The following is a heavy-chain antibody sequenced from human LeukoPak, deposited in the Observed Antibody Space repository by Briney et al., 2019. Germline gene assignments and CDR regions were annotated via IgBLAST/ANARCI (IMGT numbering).Heavy chain of an antibody. V-gene: IGHV1-2*02. CDR1: GYTFTGYY. J-gene: IGHJ5*02. CDR3: ARDHAMGQTYYYDSSGYYLTMEWFDP. D-gene: IGHD3-22*01. Sequence: ASVKVSCKASGYTFTGYYMHWVRQAPEQGLEWMGWINPNSGGTNYAQKFQGRVTMTRDTSISTAYMELSRLRSDDTAVYYCARDHAMGQTYYYDSSGYYLTMEWFDPWGQGTLVTVSS. CDR2: INPNSGGT.